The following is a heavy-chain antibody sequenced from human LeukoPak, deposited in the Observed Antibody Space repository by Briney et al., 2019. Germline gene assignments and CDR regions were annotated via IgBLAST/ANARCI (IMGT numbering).Heavy chain of an antibody. CDR2: ISSSSSYI. D-gene: IGHD2-21*02. CDR1: GFTFSSYS. CDR3: VRACGGDCYLADY. J-gene: IGHJ4*02. V-gene: IGHV3-21*01. Sequence: GGSLRLSCAASGFTFSSYSMSWVRQAPGKGLEWVSSISSSSSYIYYADPVKGRFTISRDYAKNSLYLQMNSLRAEDTAVYYCVRACGGDCYLADYWGQGTLVTVSS.